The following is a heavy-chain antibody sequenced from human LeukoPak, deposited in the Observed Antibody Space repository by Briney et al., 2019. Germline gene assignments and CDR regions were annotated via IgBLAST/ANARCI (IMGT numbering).Heavy chain of an antibody. CDR1: GFSFPNYG. D-gene: IGHD2-15*01. CDR3: ARAPSGCGGTCPFDS. J-gene: IGHJ4*02. V-gene: IGHV1-18*01. Sequence: GASVKVSCKASGFSFPNYGISWVRQAPGQGLEWIGWITAYDGDTNYAQKFQDRVTMATDTSTSTASMELWSLRSDDTAVYYCARAPSGCGGTCPFDSWGQGTLVTVSS. CDR2: ITAYDGDT.